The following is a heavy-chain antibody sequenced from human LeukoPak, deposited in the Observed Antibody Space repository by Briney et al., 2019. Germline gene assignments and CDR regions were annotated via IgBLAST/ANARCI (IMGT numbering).Heavy chain of an antibody. Sequence: GGSLRLSCGASGFTFSNYWMHWVRQAPGKGLVWVSRINSDGSSTSYADSVKGRFTISRDNAKNSLYLQMNSLRVEDTAVYYCARGVTYPDYWGQGTLVTVSS. CDR3: ARGVTYPDY. V-gene: IGHV3-74*01. CDR2: INSDGSST. D-gene: IGHD2-21*02. J-gene: IGHJ4*02. CDR1: GFTFSNYW.